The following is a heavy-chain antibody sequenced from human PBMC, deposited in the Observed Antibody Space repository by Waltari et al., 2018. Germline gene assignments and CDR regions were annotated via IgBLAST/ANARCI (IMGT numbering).Heavy chain of an antibody. Sequence: QVQLVQSGAEVKKPGASVKVSCKVSGYTLTELSMHWVRQAPGKGLEWMGGFDPEDGETIYAQKFQGRVTMTEDTSTDTAYMELSSLRSEDTAVYYCATSWGIAVAGHWYFDLWGRGTLVTVSS. CDR1: GYTLTELS. D-gene: IGHD6-19*01. J-gene: IGHJ2*01. V-gene: IGHV1-24*01. CDR3: ATSWGIAVAGHWYFDL. CDR2: FDPEDGET.